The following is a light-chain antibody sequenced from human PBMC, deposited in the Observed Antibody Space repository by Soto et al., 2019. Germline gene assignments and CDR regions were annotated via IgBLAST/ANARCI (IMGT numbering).Light chain of an antibody. CDR2: EVT. Sequence: QSALTQPASVSGSPGQSITISCNGTSSDIGSYDLLSWYQQHPGKAPKLMIYEVTKRPAGVSDRFSGSKSANTASLTISGLEAEDDAYYYCCSFGSSGKIFGGGTKVTVL. J-gene: IGLJ2*01. V-gene: IGLV2-23*02. CDR1: SSDIGSYDL. CDR3: CSFGSSGKI.